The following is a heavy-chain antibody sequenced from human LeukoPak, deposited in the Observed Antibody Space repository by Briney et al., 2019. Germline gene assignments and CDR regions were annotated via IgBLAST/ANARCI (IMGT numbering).Heavy chain of an antibody. CDR3: AREYCSSTSCYVVDYYYYYGMDV. J-gene: IGHJ6*02. Sequence: AASVKVSCKASGGTFSSYAISWVRRAPGQGLEWMGRIIPILGIANYAQKFQGRVTITADKSTSTAYMELSSLRSEDTAVYYCAREYCSSTSCYVVDYYYYYGMDVWGQGTTVTVSS. D-gene: IGHD2-2*01. CDR2: IIPILGIA. V-gene: IGHV1-69*04. CDR1: GGTFSSYA.